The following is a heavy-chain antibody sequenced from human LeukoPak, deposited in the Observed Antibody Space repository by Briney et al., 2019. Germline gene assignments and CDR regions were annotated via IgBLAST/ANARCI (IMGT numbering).Heavy chain of an antibody. V-gene: IGHV3-30*18. CDR1: GFTFSSYG. D-gene: IGHD1-26*01. CDR3: AKIIVGATTDFDY. CDR2: ISYDGSNK. J-gene: IGHJ4*02. Sequence: GGSLRLSCATSGFTFSSYGMHWVRQAPGKGLEWVAVISYDGSNKYYADSVKGRFTISRDNSKNTLYLQMNSLRAEDTAVYYCAKIIVGATTDFDYWGQGTLVTVSS.